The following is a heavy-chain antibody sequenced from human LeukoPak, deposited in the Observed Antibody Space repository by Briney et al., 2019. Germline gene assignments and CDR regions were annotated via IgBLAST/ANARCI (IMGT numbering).Heavy chain of an antibody. CDR2: IIPIFGTA. Sequence: SVKVSCKASGGTFSSYAISWVRQAPGQGLEWMGGIIPIFGTANYAQKFQGRVTITADESTSAAYMELSSLRSEDTAVYYCASPGIAVAGPFDYWGQGTLVTVSS. J-gene: IGHJ4*02. CDR3: ASPGIAVAGPFDY. V-gene: IGHV1-69*13. CDR1: GGTFSSYA. D-gene: IGHD6-19*01.